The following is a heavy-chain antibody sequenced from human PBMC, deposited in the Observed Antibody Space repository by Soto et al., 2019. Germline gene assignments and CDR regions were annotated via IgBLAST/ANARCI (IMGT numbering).Heavy chain of an antibody. D-gene: IGHD3-3*01. CDR2: ISYDGSNK. CDR1: GFTFSSYG. CDR3: ATKATYYDFWSGTNPLGPFDY. Sequence: QVQLVESWGGVVQPGRSLRLSCAASGFTFSSYGMHWVRQAPGKGLEWVAVISYDGSNKYYADSVKGRFTISRDNSKNTLYLQMNSLRAEDTAVYYCATKATYYDFWSGTNPLGPFDYWGQGTLVTVSS. V-gene: IGHV3-30*03. J-gene: IGHJ4*02.